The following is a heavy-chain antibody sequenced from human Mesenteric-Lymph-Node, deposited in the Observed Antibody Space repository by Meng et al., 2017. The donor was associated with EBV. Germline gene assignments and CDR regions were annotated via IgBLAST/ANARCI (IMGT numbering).Heavy chain of an antibody. CDR3: ARDPSVTTGNWFDP. V-gene: IGHV4-4*02. CDR1: GGSGSSSNW. CDR2: IYHSGST. J-gene: IGHJ5*02. D-gene: IGHD4-17*01. Sequence: QLQLQVSGPGLVXPXXXXXRTXAGSGGSGSSSNWCSWVRWPPGKGLEWIGEIYHSGSTEYNPSLKSRVTISEDKNKNQIYLKLSSVNAADTDVYYCARDPSVTTGNWFDPWGQGTLVTVSS.